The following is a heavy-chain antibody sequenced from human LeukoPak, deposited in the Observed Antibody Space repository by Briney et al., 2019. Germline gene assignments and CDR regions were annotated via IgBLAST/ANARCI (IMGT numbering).Heavy chain of an antibody. CDR2: IKQDGSEQ. V-gene: IGHV3-7*01. J-gene: IGHJ4*02. D-gene: IGHD6-19*01. CDR1: GFTFSNYW. CDR3: ARDRTVAEFDY. Sequence: PGGSLRLSCAAYGFTFSNYWMNWVRQAPGKGLEWVANIKQDGSEQYYVDSEKGRFTISRDNAKNTLYLQMNSLRAEDTAVYYCARDRTVAEFDYWGQGTLVTVSS.